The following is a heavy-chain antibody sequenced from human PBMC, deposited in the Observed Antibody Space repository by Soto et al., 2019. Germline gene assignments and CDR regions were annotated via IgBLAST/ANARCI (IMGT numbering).Heavy chain of an antibody. Sequence: QVQLQESGPGLVKPSQTLSLTCAVSGVSINAGGYSWNWIRQSPGKALEWMGHIYQSGSTYYKPSPKGRITISVGMSKDGFSLEGTSVTPADTAVYFCARGDYNDYFDFWGQGALVTVSS. D-gene: IGHD4-4*01. J-gene: IGHJ4*02. CDR3: ARGDYNDYFDF. V-gene: IGHV4-30-2*06. CDR1: GVSINAGGYS. CDR2: IYQSGST.